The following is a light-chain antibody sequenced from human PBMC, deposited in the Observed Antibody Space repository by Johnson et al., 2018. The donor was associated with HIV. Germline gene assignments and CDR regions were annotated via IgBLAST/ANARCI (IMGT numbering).Light chain of an antibody. V-gene: IGLV1-51*01. CDR2: DNN. J-gene: IGLJ1*01. CDR3: GTWDSGLSGGLYL. CDR1: NSNIGSNY. Sequence: QSVLTQPPSVSAAPGQKVTISCSGSNSNIGSNYVYWYQQLPGTAPKLLIYDNNKRHSGIPDRFSGSKSGTSATLGITGLQPGDEADYYCGTWDSGLSGGLYLFGPGTKVTVL.